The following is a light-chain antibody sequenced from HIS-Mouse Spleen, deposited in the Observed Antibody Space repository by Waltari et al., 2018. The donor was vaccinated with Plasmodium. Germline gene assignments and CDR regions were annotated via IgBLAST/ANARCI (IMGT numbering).Light chain of an antibody. CDR3: QVWDSSSDHPDVV. CDR1: NIGSKS. J-gene: IGLJ2*01. V-gene: IGLV3-21*03. CDR2: DES. Sequence: SYVLTQPPSVSVAPGKTARITCGGNNIGSKSVHWYQQKPGQAPEPVVYDESDRPSGFPERFSGSNSGNTATLTISRVEAGDETDYYCQVWDSSSDHPDVVFGGGTKLTVL.